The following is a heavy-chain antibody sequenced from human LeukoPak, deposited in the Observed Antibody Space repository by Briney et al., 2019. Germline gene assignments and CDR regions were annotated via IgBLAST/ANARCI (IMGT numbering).Heavy chain of an antibody. V-gene: IGHV4-4*07. J-gene: IGHJ3*02. CDR2: ISSSGST. Sequence: SETLSLTCNVSGGSITNYYWSWIRQPAGKGLEWIGRISSSGSTNYNPSLKSRVTISVDTSKNQFSLKLSSVTAADTAVYFCARGPYSYDSSGAFDIWGQGTMVTVSS. D-gene: IGHD3-22*01. CDR1: GGSITNYY. CDR3: ARGPYSYDSSGAFDI.